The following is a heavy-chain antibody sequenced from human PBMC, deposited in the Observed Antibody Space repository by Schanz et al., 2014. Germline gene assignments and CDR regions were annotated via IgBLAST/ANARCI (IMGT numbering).Heavy chain of an antibody. CDR3: ARAIRNQLLSDN. Sequence: QVQLVQSGAEVKKPGASVKVSCKTSGYTFTSYAISWVRQATGQGLEWMGWMNPDSGNTGYAKRLRGRVIMTRDTAISTAYMELSSLRSEDTAVYYCARAIRNQLLSDNWGQGTLVTVSS. D-gene: IGHD2-2*01. CDR1: GYTFTSYA. V-gene: IGHV1-8*01. CDR2: MNPDSGNT. J-gene: IGHJ4*02.